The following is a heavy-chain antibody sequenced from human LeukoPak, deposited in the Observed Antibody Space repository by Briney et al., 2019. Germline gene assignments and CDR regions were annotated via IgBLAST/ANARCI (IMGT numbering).Heavy chain of an antibody. Sequence: GGSLRLSCAASGFTFSSYAMSWVRQAPGKGLEWVGVIWYDGSNKIYAESVKGRFTISRDNSKNTLYLQMNSLRAEDTAVYYCARDRSWGSQCYFDYWGQGTLVTVSS. CDR1: GFTFSSYA. V-gene: IGHV3-33*08. J-gene: IGHJ4*02. CDR2: IWYDGSNK. CDR3: ARDRSWGSQCYFDY. D-gene: IGHD7-27*01.